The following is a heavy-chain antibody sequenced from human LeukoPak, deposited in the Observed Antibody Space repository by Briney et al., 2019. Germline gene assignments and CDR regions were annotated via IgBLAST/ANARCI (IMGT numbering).Heavy chain of an antibody. CDR2: IRSKNYGGTT. J-gene: IGHJ4*02. CDR1: GFTFGDYA. Sequence: GGSLRLSYTGSGFTFGDYAMNWVRQAPGKGLEWVGFIRSKNYGGTTEYAASVKGRFTISRDDSKSIAYLQMNSLKTEDTAMYYCTRVIVATKDYWGQGTLVTVSS. CDR3: TRVIVATKDY. V-gene: IGHV3-49*04. D-gene: IGHD5-12*01.